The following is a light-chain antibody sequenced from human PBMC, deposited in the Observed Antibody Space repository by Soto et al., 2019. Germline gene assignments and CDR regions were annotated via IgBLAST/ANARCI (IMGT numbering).Light chain of an antibody. J-gene: IGKJ1*01. CDR2: GAS. V-gene: IGKV3-15*01. CDR3: QQYDNWPRT. Sequence: EIVMTQSRATLSVSPGERATLSCKASQSVSSNLAWYQQKPGQAPRLLIYGASTRAIGIPARFSGSRSGTEFTLTISSLQSEDFAVYYCQQYDNWPRTFGQGTKVEIK. CDR1: QSVSSN.